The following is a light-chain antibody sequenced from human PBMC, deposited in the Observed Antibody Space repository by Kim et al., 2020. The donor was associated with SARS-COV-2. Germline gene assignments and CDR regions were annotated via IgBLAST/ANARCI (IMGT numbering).Light chain of an antibody. V-gene: IGKV3-15*01. Sequence: EIVLTQSPGTLSVSPGERATLSCRASQSVSSNLAWYQQNPGQAPRRLIYGASTRATGIPARFSGSGSGTEFTLTISSLQSEDFALYFCQQYNNWPRTFGQGTKVDIK. CDR3: QQYNNWPRT. J-gene: IGKJ1*01. CDR1: QSVSSN. CDR2: GAS.